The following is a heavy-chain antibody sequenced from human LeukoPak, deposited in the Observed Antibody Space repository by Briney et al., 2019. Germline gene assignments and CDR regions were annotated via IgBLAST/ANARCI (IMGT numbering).Heavy chain of an antibody. V-gene: IGHV1-2*02. CDR2: INPNSGGT. Sequence: ASVKVSCKASGYTFTGYYMHWVRQAPGQGLEWMGWINPNSGGTNYAQKFQGSVTMTRDTSISTAYMELSRLKSDDTAVYYCARDMDYYGTGSYSLYSMDVWGQGTTVTVSS. J-gene: IGHJ6*02. D-gene: IGHD3-10*01. CDR3: ARDMDYYGTGSYSLYSMDV. CDR1: GYTFTGYY.